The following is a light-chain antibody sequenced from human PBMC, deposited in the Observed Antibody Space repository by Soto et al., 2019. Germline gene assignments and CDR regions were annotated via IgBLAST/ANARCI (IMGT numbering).Light chain of an antibody. CDR2: AAS. CDR3: QKYNIAPSWT. CDR1: QSISSY. Sequence: DSQMTHSPSSLSASVVYRVTSTVRASQSISSYLNWYQQKPGKAPKLLIYAASSLQSGAPSRFSGSGSGTDFTPTISSLQPEDVATYYCQKYNIAPSWTFGQGAKVDIK. V-gene: IGKV1-39*01. J-gene: IGKJ1*01.